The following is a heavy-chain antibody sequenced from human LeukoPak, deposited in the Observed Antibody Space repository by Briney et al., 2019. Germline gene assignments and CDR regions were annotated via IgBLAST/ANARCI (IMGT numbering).Heavy chain of an antibody. CDR2: IYPDDSDT. D-gene: IGHD3-10*01. J-gene: IGHJ5*02. CDR1: GCSFTTYC. V-gene: IGHV5-51*01. Sequence: GESLKISCKTSGCSFTTYCIGWVRQMPGTGLEWVGAIYPDDSDTRYSPSFQGQVVISADRSIRTAYLQWNTLKTSDTAMYYCVRQRGASGTINHFDPWGQGTLVPVSS. CDR3: VRQRGASGTINHFDP.